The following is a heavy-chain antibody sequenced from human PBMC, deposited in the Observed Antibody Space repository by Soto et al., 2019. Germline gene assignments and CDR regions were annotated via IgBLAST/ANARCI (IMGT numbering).Heavy chain of an antibody. D-gene: IGHD2-2*01. J-gene: IGHJ4*02. Sequence: SETLSLTCTVSGDSIRSRGYYWGWVRQPPGRGLEWIGNIYYGGSTYYNPSLKSRVTISVDTSKNQFSLKLSSVTAADTAVYYCARSSTSANYFDYWGQGTLVTVSS. V-gene: IGHV4-39*07. CDR2: IYYGGST. CDR3: ARSSTSANYFDY. CDR1: GDSIRSRGYY.